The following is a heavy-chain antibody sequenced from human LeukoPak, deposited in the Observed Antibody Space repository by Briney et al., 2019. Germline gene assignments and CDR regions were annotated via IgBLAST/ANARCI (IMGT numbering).Heavy chain of an antibody. D-gene: IGHD4-11*01. V-gene: IGHV4-59*01. J-gene: IGHJ4*02. CDR2: IHYTGNT. Sequence: SETLSLTCTVSGVSITGSYWSWIRQPPGKGLEWIGYIHYTGNTNHNPSLKNRVTISVDTSKNQFSLKLSSVTAADTAIYYCAKYGHYNFDYWGQGTLVTVSS. CDR3: AKYGHYNFDY. CDR1: GVSITGSY.